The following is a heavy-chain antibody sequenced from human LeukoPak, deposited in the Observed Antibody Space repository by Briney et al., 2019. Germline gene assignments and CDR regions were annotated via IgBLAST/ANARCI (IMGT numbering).Heavy chain of an antibody. CDR2: ISSSGSTI. D-gene: IGHD3-10*01. CDR1: GFTFSSYA. V-gene: IGHV3-48*04. J-gene: IGHJ4*02. CDR3: AINGFGELSPIDY. Sequence: GGSLRLSCAASGFTFSSYAMSWVRQAPGKGLEWVSYISSSGSTIYYADSVKGRFTISRDNAKNSLYLQMNSLRAEDTAVYYCAINGFGELSPIDYWGQGTLVTVSS.